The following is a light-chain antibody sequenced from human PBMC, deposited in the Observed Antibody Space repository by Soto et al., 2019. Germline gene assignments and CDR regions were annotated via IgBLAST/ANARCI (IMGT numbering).Light chain of an antibody. CDR3: QQYGSSPLT. V-gene: IGKV3-20*01. J-gene: IGKJ4*02. Sequence: EIVLPQSPGTLSLSPGERATLSCRASQSVSSSYLAGYQQKPGQAPRLLIYGASSRATGIPDRFSGSGSGTDFTLTISRLDPEDFAVYYCQQYGSSPLTFGGGTKVEIK. CDR2: GAS. CDR1: QSVSSSY.